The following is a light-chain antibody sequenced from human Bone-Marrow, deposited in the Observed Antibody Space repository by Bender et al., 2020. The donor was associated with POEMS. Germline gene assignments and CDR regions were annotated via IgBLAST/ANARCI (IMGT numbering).Light chain of an antibody. CDR1: SSNIGDNY. J-gene: IGLJ3*02. CDR2: SSH. CDR3: AVWDDSLNGWV. Sequence: QAVLTQPPSVSGTPGQRVTISCSGSSSNIGDNYVYWYQHFPGTAPKLLIYSSHRRPSEVPDRFSGSRSGTSASLAISGLQSEDEADYYCAVWDDSLNGWVFGGGTKLTVL. V-gene: IGLV1-44*01.